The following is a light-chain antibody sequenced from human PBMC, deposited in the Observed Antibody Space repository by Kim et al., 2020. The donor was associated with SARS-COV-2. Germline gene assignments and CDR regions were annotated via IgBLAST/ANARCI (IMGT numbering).Light chain of an antibody. Sequence: APGEKATTSCRASKRFRSSCLAWYQQKPGQAPRLLIYGASSRATGIPDRFSGSGSGTDFTLTISRLEPEDFAVYYCQQYGDSPRTLGQGTKVDIK. J-gene: IGKJ1*01. CDR1: KRFRSSC. CDR2: GAS. V-gene: IGKV3-20*01. CDR3: QQYGDSPRT.